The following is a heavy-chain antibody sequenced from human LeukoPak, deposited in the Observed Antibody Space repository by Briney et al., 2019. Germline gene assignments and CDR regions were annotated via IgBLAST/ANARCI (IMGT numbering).Heavy chain of an antibody. CDR2: IVVGSGNT. D-gene: IGHD1-26*01. V-gene: IGHV1-58*02. CDR1: GFTFTSSA. J-gene: IGHJ3*02. Sequence: ASVNFSCKASGFTFTSSAMQWVRQARGQRLEGIGWIVVGSGNTNYAQKFQERVTITRDMSTSTAYMELSSLRSEDTAVYYCAAEGTELRGAFDIWGQGTMVTVSS. CDR3: AAEGTELRGAFDI.